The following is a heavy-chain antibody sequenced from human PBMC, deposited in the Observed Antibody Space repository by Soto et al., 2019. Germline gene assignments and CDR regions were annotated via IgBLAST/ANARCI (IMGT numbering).Heavy chain of an antibody. Sequence: SETLSLTCSVSGDSITTNGYYWGWIRQPPGKGLQWIGKVYWTGSTFSHPSLTSRVFISVDTSKNEFSLRLTSVTAADTAVYYCARSHYTYGLLIDYWGPGTLVTVSS. CDR1: GDSITTNGYY. V-gene: IGHV4-39*01. D-gene: IGHD2-8*01. CDR3: ARSHYTYGLLIDY. J-gene: IGHJ4*02. CDR2: VYWTGST.